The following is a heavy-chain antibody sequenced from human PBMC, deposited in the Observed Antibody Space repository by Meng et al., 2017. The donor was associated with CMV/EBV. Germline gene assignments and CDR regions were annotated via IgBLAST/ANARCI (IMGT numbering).Heavy chain of an antibody. CDR2: IIPIFGTA. J-gene: IGHJ4*02. V-gene: IGHV1-69*12. CDR3: ARGSGAGTTWSYFDY. CDR1: GGTFSSFA. Sequence: QVQLVRSGAEVKKPGSSVKVSCKASGGTFSSFAISWVRQAPGKGLEWMGGIIPIFGTANYAQKFQGRVTITADESTSTAYMELSSLRSEDTAVYYCARGSGAGTTWSYFDYWGQGTLVTVSS. D-gene: IGHD1-7*01.